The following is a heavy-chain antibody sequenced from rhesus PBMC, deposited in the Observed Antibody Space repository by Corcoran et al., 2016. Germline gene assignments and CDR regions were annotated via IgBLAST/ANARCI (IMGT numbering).Heavy chain of an antibody. CDR3: AREGGGIVVIDSLDV. CDR2: IYGSGGTT. J-gene: IGHJ5-2*02. V-gene: IGHV4-160*01. CDR1: GGSISSNY. Sequence: QVQLQESGPGLVKPSETLSLTCAVSGGSISSNYWSWIRQAPGKGLEWIGRIYGSGGTTDSTPSLKSRVTISTDTAKNQCSLKLSSVTAADTAVYYGAREGGGIVVIDSLDVWGRGVLVTVSS. D-gene: IGHD3-16*01.